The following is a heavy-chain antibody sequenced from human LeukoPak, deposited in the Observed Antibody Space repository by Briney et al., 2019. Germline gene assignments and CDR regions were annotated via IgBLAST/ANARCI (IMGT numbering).Heavy chain of an antibody. Sequence: ASVKVSCKASGYTFTSYDINWVRQATGQGLEWMGWMNPNSGNTGYAQKFQGRVTITRNTSISTAYMELSSLRAEDTAVYYCAKDYPCNGDYAGGCAFDIWGQGTMVTVSS. CDR2: MNPNSGNT. CDR3: AKDYPCNGDYAGGCAFDI. CDR1: GYTFTSYD. V-gene: IGHV1-8*03. D-gene: IGHD4-17*01. J-gene: IGHJ3*02.